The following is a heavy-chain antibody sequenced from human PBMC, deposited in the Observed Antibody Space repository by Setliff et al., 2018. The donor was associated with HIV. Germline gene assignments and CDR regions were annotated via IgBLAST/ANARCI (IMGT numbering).Heavy chain of an antibody. J-gene: IGHJ5*02. CDR2: ISGSGDIT. V-gene: IGHV3-23*01. D-gene: IGHD3-16*02. Sequence: GSLRLSCAASGFSFRSYAVSWVRQAPGKGLEWVSVISGSGDITYYADPVKGRFTISRDNSKNTLYLQMDSLRVEDTAVYYCARSDYDYVWGTYRSLFDPWGQGNLVTVSS. CDR1: GFSFRSYA. CDR3: ARSDYDYVWGTYRSLFDP.